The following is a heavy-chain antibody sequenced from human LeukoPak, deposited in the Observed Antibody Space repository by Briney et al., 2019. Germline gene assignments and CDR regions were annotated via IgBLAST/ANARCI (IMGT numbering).Heavy chain of an antibody. J-gene: IGHJ4*02. Sequence: ASVKVSCKASGYTFTSYDINWVRRATGQGLEWMGWMNPNSGNTGYVQKFQGRVTMTRNTSIRTAYMELSSLRSEDTAVYYCARGPSGDVDGKELDYWGQGTLVTVSS. CDR3: ARGPSGDVDGKELDY. CDR1: GYTFTSYD. V-gene: IGHV1-8*01. CDR2: MNPNSGNT. D-gene: IGHD3-10*01.